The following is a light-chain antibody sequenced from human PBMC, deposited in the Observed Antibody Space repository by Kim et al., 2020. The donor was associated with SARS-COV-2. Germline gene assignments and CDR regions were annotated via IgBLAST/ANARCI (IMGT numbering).Light chain of an antibody. J-gene: IGLJ3*02. Sequence: GESVTISCNGTTDDVGRYDFVSGYQQYPGKVPKLLIYDVSERPSGVPDRFSGAKSGSTASLTICGLQTDDEAAYYCCSYAGSYTWLFGGGTQLTVL. CDR1: TDDVGRYDF. CDR3: CSYAGSYTWL. CDR2: DVS. V-gene: IGLV2-11*03.